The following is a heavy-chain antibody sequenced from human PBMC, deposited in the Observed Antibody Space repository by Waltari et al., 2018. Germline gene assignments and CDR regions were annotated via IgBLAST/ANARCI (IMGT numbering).Heavy chain of an antibody. CDR2: IIPSLGIA. CDR3: ARGRIEMATIGSYYFDY. Sequence: QVQLVQSGAEVKKPGSSVKVSCKASGGTFSSYTISWVLQATGQGLEWMGRIIPSLGIANYAQKFQGRVTITADKSTSTAYMELSSLRSEDTAVYYCARGRIEMATIGSYYFDYWGQGTLVTVSS. V-gene: IGHV1-69*02. J-gene: IGHJ4*02. D-gene: IGHD5-12*01. CDR1: GGTFSSYT.